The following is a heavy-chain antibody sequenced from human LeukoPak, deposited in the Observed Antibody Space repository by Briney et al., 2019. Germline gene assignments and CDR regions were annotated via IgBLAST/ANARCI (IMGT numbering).Heavy chain of an antibody. CDR2: IYYSGST. V-gene: IGHV4-38-2*02. J-gene: IGHJ3*02. CDR1: GYSISSGYY. Sequence: SETLSLTCTVSGYSISSGYYWGWIRQPPGKGLEWIGSIYYSGSTYYNPSLKSRVIISVDTSKNQFSLKLSSVTAADTAVYYCARSDYDILTGYFLDAFDIWGQGTMVTVSS. CDR3: ARSDYDILTGYFLDAFDI. D-gene: IGHD3-9*01.